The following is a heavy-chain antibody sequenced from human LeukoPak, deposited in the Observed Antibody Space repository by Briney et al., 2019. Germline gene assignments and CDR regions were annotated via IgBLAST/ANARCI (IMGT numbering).Heavy chain of an antibody. V-gene: IGHV4-39*01. D-gene: IGHD3-10*01. J-gene: IGHJ4*02. Sequence: SETLSLTCTVFGGSISSSSYYWGWIRQPPGKGLEWIGSIHYSGSTYYNPSLKSRITMSVDTSKNQFSLKLSSVTAADTAVYYCARPRHYYGSGFDYWGQGSLVTVSS. CDR3: ARPRHYYGSGFDY. CDR1: GGSISSSSYY. CDR2: IHYSGST.